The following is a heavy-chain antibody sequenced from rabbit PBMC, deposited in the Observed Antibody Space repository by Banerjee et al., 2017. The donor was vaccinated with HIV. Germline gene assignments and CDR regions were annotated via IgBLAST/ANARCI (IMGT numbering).Heavy chain of an antibody. D-gene: IGHD1-1*01. Sequence: QLKESGGGLVQPGGSLKLSCKASGFDFSSYYMSWVRQAPGKGLEWIGFIDPLFGSTYYASWVNGRFTVSSHNAQNTLYLHLNSLTAADTATYFCARVSSSASGYFTLWGPGTLVTVS. J-gene: IGHJ4*01. CDR3: ARVSSSASGYFTL. CDR1: GFDFSSYY. CDR2: IDPLFGST. V-gene: IGHV1S7*01.